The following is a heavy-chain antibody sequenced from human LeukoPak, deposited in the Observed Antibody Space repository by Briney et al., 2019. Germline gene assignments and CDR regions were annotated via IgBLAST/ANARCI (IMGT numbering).Heavy chain of an antibody. CDR3: CHYSTGFFGY. CDR1: GFTYSNAW. J-gene: IGHJ4*02. CDR2: IKSKNDGGTT. V-gene: IGHV3-15*01. Sequence: GGSLRLSCAASGFTYSNAWMSWVRQPPAKGLEWVGRIKSKNDGGTTDYAAFVKGRFTITRDDSKNTLYLQMNSLNTEDTAVYYCCHYSTGFFGYWGQGTLVTVSA. D-gene: IGHD6-19*01.